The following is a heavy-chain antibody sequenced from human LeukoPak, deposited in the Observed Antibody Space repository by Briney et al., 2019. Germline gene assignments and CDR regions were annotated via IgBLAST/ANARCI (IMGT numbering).Heavy chain of an antibody. CDR3: ARRVIPVAGIKYYFGY. D-gene: IGHD6-19*01. Sequence: QPGGSLRLSCAASGFTFSSHAMSWVRQAPGKGLEWVSTFSGTSGNAYYADSVKGRFTISRDNSKSTLYLQMNSLRAEDTAVYYCARRVIPVAGIKYYFGYWGQGTLVTVSS. CDR2: FSGTSGNA. J-gene: IGHJ4*02. V-gene: IGHV3-23*01. CDR1: GFTFSSHA.